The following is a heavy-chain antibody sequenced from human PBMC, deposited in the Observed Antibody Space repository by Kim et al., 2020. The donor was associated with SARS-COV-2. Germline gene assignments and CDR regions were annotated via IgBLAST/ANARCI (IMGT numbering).Heavy chain of an antibody. CDR3: ATMVEPHYYYYYGMDV. Sequence: KFQGRVTMTEDTSTDTAYMELSSLRSEDTAVYYCATMVEPHYYYYYGMDVWGQGTTVTVSS. V-gene: IGHV1-24*01. J-gene: IGHJ6*02. D-gene: IGHD1-1*01.